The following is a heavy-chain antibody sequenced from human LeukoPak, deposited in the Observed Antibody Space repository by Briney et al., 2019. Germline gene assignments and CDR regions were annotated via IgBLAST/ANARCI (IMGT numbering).Heavy chain of an antibody. J-gene: IGHJ4*02. CDR3: ARESYSSSYLFDF. V-gene: IGHV4-4*07. CDR1: GGSISSYY. D-gene: IGHD6-6*01. Sequence: SETLSLTCTVSGGSISSYYWSWIRQPAGKGLEWIGRIYTSGSTNYDPSLKSRVTMSVDTSKNQISLKVNSVTAADTAVYYCARESYSSSYLFDFWGQGTLVTVSS. CDR2: IYTSGST.